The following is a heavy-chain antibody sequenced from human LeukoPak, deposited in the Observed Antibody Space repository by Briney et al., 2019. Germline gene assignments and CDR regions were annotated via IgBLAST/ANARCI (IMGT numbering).Heavy chain of an antibody. V-gene: IGHV4-34*01. Sequence: SETLSLTCAVYGGSFSGYYWSWIRQPPGKRLEWIGEINHSGSTNYNPSLKSRVTISVDTSKNQFSLKLSSVTAADTAVYYCARGRSIAAAGTPYFDYWGQGTLVTVSS. CDR1: GGSFSGYY. CDR3: ARGRSIAAAGTPYFDY. CDR2: INHSGST. D-gene: IGHD6-13*01. J-gene: IGHJ4*02.